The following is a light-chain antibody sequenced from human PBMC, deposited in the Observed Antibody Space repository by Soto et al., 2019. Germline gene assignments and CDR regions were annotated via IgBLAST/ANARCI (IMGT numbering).Light chain of an antibody. V-gene: IGLV2-14*01. Sequence: QSALTQPASVSGSPGQSITISCTGTSNDVGGYNFVSWYQQLPGKAPKLIIYEVTNRPSGISNRFSGSKSGNTASLTISGLQAEDEADYYCSSYTSSTTLEVVFGGGTKLTVL. CDR3: SSYTSSTTLEVV. CDR2: EVT. CDR1: SNDVGGYNF. J-gene: IGLJ2*01.